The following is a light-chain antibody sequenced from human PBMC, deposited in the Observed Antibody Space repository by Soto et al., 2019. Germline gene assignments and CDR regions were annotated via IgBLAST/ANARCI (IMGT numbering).Light chain of an antibody. CDR2: DVS. Sequence: QSVLTQPASVSGSPGQSITISCTGTSRDVGGYSYVSWYQLHPGKVPKLMIYDVSNRPSGVSNRFSGSKSGNTASLTISGLQAEDEADYYCSSYTSTTPLVFGGGTQLTVL. V-gene: IGLV2-14*03. J-gene: IGLJ3*02. CDR1: SRDVGGYSY. CDR3: SSYTSTTPLV.